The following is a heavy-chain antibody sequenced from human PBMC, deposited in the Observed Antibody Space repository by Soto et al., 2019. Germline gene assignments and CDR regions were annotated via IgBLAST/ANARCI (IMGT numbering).Heavy chain of an antibody. J-gene: IGHJ4*02. CDR1: GDSINSNYC. CDR3: ARHTPAISISDH. V-gene: IGHV4-4*02. Sequence: SETLSLTCAVSGDSINSNYCWTWVRQPPGKGLEWIAEIYYSGSTYYNPSLKSRVTISVDTSKNQFSLKLSSVTAADTAVYYCARHTPAISISDHWGQGTLVTVSS. D-gene: IGHD2-15*01. CDR2: IYYSGST.